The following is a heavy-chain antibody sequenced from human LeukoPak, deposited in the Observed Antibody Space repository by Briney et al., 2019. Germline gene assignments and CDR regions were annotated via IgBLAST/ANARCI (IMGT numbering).Heavy chain of an antibody. V-gene: IGHV1-46*01. Sequence: ASVKVSCKASGYTFTSYYMHWVRQAPGQGLEWMGIINPSGGSTSYAQKFQVRVTMTRDTSTSTVYMELSSLRSEDTAVYYCARSVVGANVDYWGQGTLVTVSS. CDR1: GYTFTSYY. J-gene: IGHJ4*02. D-gene: IGHD1-26*01. CDR3: ARSVVGANVDY. CDR2: INPSGGST.